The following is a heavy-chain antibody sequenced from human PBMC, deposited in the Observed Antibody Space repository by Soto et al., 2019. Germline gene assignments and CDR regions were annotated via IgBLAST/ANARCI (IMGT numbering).Heavy chain of an antibody. V-gene: IGHV3-7*04. CDR2: INQDGSEK. D-gene: IGHD4-4*01. Sequence: EVQLVESGGGLVQPGGSLRLSCAASGFTFNRYWMKWVRQAPGRGLEWMGNINQDGSEKHYVDAVKGRFTISRDNAKDSVYLQMNSLTAGDTAMYYCARGGYDYSNPFDYWGQGTLVTVSS. CDR1: GFTFNRYW. CDR3: ARGGYDYSNPFDY. J-gene: IGHJ4*02.